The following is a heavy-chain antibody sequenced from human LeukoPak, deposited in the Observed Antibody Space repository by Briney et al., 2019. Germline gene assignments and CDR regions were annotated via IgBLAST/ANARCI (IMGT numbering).Heavy chain of an antibody. D-gene: IGHD3-10*01. J-gene: IGHJ4*02. V-gene: IGHV5-51*01. Sequence: GGSLKISCKGSGYSFTNYWIGWVRHMPGKGLELMGLIYPGDSDTTYSPSFQGQVTISADKSISTAYLQWSSLKASDTAMYYCARRMVRGVITSPFDSWGQGTLVSVSS. CDR3: ARRMVRGVITSPFDS. CDR1: GYSFTNYW. CDR2: IYPGDSDT.